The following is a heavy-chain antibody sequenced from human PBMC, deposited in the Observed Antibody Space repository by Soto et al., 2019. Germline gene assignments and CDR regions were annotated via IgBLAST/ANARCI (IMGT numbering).Heavy chain of an antibody. CDR2: ISGDSRYT. D-gene: IGHD6-13*01. CDR1: EFTVSAYY. Sequence: QVQLLESGGGLVKPGGSLRLSCAASEFTVSAYYMAWIRQAPGKGLDWISYISGDSRYTNYADSVKGRFTISRDNAKNSLYLQMNSLRVEDMAVYFCATGQQVRMADIWGQGTMVTVSS. J-gene: IGHJ3*02. V-gene: IGHV3-11*03. CDR3: ATGQQVRMADI.